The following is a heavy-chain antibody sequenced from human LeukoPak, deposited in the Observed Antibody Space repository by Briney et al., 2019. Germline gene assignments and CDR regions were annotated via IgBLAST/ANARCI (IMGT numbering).Heavy chain of an antibody. D-gene: IGHD3-9*01. CDR1: GFTFSSYG. CDR3: AKPNYDILTGYRFFDY. CDR2: IRYDGSNK. Sequence: GGSLRLSCAASGFTFSSYGMHWVRQAPGKGLEWVAVIRYDGSNKYYTDSVKGRFTISRDNSKNTLYMQMNSLRAEDTAVYYCAKPNYDILTGYRFFDYWGQGTLVTVSS. J-gene: IGHJ4*02. V-gene: IGHV3-30*02.